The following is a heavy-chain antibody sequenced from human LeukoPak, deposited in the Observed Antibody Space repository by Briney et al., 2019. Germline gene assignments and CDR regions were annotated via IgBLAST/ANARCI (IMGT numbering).Heavy chain of an antibody. D-gene: IGHD5-12*01. CDR3: ARDQPRARYIDY. CDR1: GGNFSSSA. J-gene: IGHJ4*02. V-gene: IGHV1-69*04. Sequence: SVKVSCKASGGNFSSSAISWVRQAPGQGLEWMGRIIPILNIPNYTQKFQGRVTITADESTSTAYMELSSPRSEDTAVYYCARDQPRARYIDYWGQGTLVTVSS. CDR2: IIPILNIP.